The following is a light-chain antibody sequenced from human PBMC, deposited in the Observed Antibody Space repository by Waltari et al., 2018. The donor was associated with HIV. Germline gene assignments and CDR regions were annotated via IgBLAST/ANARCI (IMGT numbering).Light chain of an antibody. CDR1: QSVGTN. J-gene: IGKJ2*01. Sequence: EIVMTQSPATLSVSPGERATLSCRASQSVGTNLAWYQQKPGQAPRLLIYGASTRATGFPARFSGSGSGTDFTLTISSLQSEDFAVYYCQQYNNWYTFGQGTKLEIK. V-gene: IGKV3-15*01. CDR3: QQYNNWYT. CDR2: GAS.